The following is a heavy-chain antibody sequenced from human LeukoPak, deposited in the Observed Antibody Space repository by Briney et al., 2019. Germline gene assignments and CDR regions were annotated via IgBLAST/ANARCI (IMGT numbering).Heavy chain of an antibody. Sequence: SETLSLTCAVYGGSFSGYYWSWIRQPPGKGLEWIGEINHSGNTNYNPSLKSRVTISVDTSKNQFSLKLSSVTAADTAVYYCARGLTTVTTFNWFDPWGQGTLVTVSS. CDR2: INHSGNT. D-gene: IGHD4-17*01. CDR1: GGSFSGYY. V-gene: IGHV4-34*01. J-gene: IGHJ5*02. CDR3: ARGLTTVTTFNWFDP.